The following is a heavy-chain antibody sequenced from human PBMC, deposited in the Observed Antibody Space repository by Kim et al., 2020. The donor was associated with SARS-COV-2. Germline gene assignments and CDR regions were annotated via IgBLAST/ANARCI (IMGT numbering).Heavy chain of an antibody. CDR2: IKSKSDGGTA. Sequence: GGSLRLSCAASGFTFSNAWMSWVRQAPGKGLEWVGHIKSKSDGGTADYAAPVKGRFTISRDDSKNTLYLQVNSLKTEDTAVYYCTTAYSGSYLSHYYYAIDVWGQGTTVTVSS. V-gene: IGHV3-15*01. CDR3: TTAYSGSYLSHYYYAIDV. CDR1: GFTFSNAW. D-gene: IGHD1-26*01. J-gene: IGHJ6*02.